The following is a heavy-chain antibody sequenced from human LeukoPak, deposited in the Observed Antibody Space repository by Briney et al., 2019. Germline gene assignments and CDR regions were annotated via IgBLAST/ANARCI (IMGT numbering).Heavy chain of an antibody. CDR3: ATSRPYAACDY. CDR1: GFILSDHY. Sequence: GGSLRLSCAASGFILSDHYMDWVRQAPGKGLQWVGRIRNKANSYTTEYAASVKGRFTISRDDSKNSLYLQLNSLKTEDTAVYYCATSRPYAACDYWGQGTLVTVSS. V-gene: IGHV3-72*01. D-gene: IGHD4-17*01. J-gene: IGHJ4*02. CDR2: IRNKANSYTT.